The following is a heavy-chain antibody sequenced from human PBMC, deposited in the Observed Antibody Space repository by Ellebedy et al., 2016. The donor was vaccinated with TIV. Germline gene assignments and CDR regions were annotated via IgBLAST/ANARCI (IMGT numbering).Heavy chain of an antibody. V-gene: IGHV3-7*01. J-gene: IGHJ4*01. Sequence: GGSLRLXCAASGFTFSTYWMSWVRQAPGKGLEWVANINQSGSETYYVDSVKGRFTMSRDNAKNTLYLQLNSLRAEDTAVYYCARSPATGTVDYWGHGTLVTVSS. D-gene: IGHD1-1*01. CDR1: GFTFSTYW. CDR2: INQSGSET. CDR3: ARSPATGTVDY.